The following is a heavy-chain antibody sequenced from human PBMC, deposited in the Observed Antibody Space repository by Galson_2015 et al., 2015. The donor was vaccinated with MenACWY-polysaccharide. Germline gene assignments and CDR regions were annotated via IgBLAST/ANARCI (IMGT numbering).Heavy chain of an antibody. CDR1: GFTINTYY. J-gene: IGHJ6*02. CDR2: ISKNGNDM. Sequence: SLRLSCAASGFTINTYYMNWVRQTPGKGLEWVSSISKNGNDMQHTVSVRGRFTISRDIAKNSLFLQMNSLGVEDTAIYYCAKDFHNYGMDVWGHGTTVTVSS. V-gene: IGHV3-21*06. D-gene: IGHD5-24*01. CDR3: AKDFHNYGMDV.